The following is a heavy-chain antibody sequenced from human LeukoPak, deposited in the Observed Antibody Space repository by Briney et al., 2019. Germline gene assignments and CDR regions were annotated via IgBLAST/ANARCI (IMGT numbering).Heavy chain of an antibody. CDR1: GYTFTGYY. D-gene: IGHD2-8*02. Sequence: ASVKVSCKASGYTFTGYYMHWVRQAPGQGLEWMGWINPNSGGTNYAQKFQGRVTMTRDTSISTAYMEPSRLRSDVTAVYYCARDLVGTDLDYYYGMDVWGQGTTVTVSS. CDR2: INPNSGGT. CDR3: ARDLVGTDLDYYYGMDV. J-gene: IGHJ6*02. V-gene: IGHV1-2*02.